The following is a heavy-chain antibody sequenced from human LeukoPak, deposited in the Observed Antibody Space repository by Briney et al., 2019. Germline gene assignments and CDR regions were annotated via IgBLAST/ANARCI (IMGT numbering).Heavy chain of an antibody. Sequence: PGGSLRLSCAASGFTFSSYGMHWVRQAPGKGPEWMAVIWYDGSNKYYADSVKGRFTISRDNSKNTLYLQMNSLRAEDTAVYYCARSQAPEDYYYGMDVWGQGTTVTVSS. CDR3: ARSQAPEDYYYGMDV. J-gene: IGHJ6*02. CDR2: IWYDGSNK. CDR1: GFTFSSYG. V-gene: IGHV3-33*01.